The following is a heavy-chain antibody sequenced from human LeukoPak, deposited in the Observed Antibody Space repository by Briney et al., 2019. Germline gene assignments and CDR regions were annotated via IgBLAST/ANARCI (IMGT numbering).Heavy chain of an antibody. CDR2: ISGSGGST. CDR1: GFTFSSYA. Sequence: GGTLRLSCAASGFTFSSYAMSWVRQAPGKGLEWVSAISGSGGSTYYADSVKGRLTISRDNSKNTLYLQMNSMGAEDTAVYCCAKDYDILTGYYDYWGQGTLVTVSS. D-gene: IGHD3-9*01. CDR3: AKDYDILTGYYDY. V-gene: IGHV3-23*01. J-gene: IGHJ4*02.